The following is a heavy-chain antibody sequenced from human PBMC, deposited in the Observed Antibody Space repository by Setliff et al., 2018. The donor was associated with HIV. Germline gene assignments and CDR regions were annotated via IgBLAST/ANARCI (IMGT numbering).Heavy chain of an antibody. D-gene: IGHD3-9*01. CDR3: VRDKDWAFDY. Sequence: VGSLRLSCVASGFSFSSYSMNWARQTPGKGLEWLSYIFSGSDTADYADSVRGRFTISRDNAKNSLYLQMNSLRAEDTAVYYCVRDKDWAFDYWGQGTLVTVSS. CDR1: GFSFSSYS. V-gene: IGHV3-48*01. CDR2: IFSGSDTA. J-gene: IGHJ4*02.